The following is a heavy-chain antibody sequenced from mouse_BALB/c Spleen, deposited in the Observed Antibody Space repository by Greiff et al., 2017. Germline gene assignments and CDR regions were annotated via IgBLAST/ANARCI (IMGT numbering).Heavy chain of an antibody. Sequence: VQLQQPGAELVKPGASVKLSCKASGYTFTSYWMHWVKQRPGQGLEWIGEINPSNGRTNYNEKFKSKATLTVDKSSSTAYMQLSSLTSEDSAVYYCARSRSDGYSYYYAMDYWGQGTSVTVSS. CDR1: GYTFTSYW. CDR2: INPSNGRT. D-gene: IGHD2-3*01. V-gene: IGHV1S81*02. CDR3: ARSRSDGYSYYYAMDY. J-gene: IGHJ4*01.